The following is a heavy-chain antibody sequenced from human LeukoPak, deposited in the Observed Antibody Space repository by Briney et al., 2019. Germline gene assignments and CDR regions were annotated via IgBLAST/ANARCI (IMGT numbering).Heavy chain of an antibody. CDR1: GGSISSYY. J-gene: IGHJ5*02. CDR2: IYYSGST. V-gene: IGHV4-59*01. D-gene: IGHD3-9*01. Sequence: SETLSLTCNVSGGSISSYYWSWIRQPPVKGLEWIGYIYYSGSTNYNPSLKSRITMSVDTSKNQFSLKLSSVTAADTAVYYCARGDVLRNFDWFGSLDPWGQGTLVTVSS. CDR3: ARGDVLRNFDWFGSLDP.